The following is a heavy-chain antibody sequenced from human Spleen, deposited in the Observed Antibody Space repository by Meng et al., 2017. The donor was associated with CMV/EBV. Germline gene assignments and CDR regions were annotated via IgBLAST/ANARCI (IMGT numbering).Heavy chain of an antibody. J-gene: IGHJ4*02. V-gene: IGHV3-53*01. CDR1: GFTVSSNY. CDR2: IYSGGST. CDR3: ARGIGSY. Sequence: GESLKISCAASGFTVSSNYMSWVRQAPGKGLEWVSVIYSGGSTYYADSVKGRFTISRDNSKNTLYLQMNSLRAEDTAVYYCARGIGSYWGQGTLVTVSS. D-gene: IGHD1-26*01.